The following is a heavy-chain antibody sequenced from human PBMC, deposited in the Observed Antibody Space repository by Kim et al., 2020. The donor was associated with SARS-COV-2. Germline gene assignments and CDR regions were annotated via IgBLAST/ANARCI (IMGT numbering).Heavy chain of an antibody. J-gene: IGHJ4*02. V-gene: IGHV1-3*01. Sequence: NGNTKYSQKFQGRVTITRDTFASTAYMELSSLRSEDTAVYYCARGLPADYWGQGTLVTVSS. CDR3: ARGLPADY. CDR2: NGNT. D-gene: IGHD3-16*01.